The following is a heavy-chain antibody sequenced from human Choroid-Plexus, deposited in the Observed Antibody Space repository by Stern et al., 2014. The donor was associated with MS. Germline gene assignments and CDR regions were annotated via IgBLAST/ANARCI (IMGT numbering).Heavy chain of an antibody. D-gene: IGHD2/OR15-2a*01. CDR3: AKDRQYLTYFFDH. V-gene: IGHV3-30*18. J-gene: IGHJ5*02. CDR2: VSNDGRNK. Sequence: VQLEESGGGVVQPGRPLRLSCVASGFTFGSCAMHWVRQAPGKGLEWVAGVSNDGRNKYYADSVKGRFTISRDNSQNTLYMQMSSLRPEDTAVYYCAKDRQYLTYFFDHWGQGSLVTVSS. CDR1: GFTFGSCA.